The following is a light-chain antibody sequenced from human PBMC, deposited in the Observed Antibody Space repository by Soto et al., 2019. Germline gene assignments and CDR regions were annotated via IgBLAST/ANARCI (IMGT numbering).Light chain of an antibody. CDR2: DDN. V-gene: IGLV1-51*01. CDR3: GSWDSSLSDYV. CDR1: SSNIGGNS. J-gene: IGLJ1*01. Sequence: QSVLTQPPSVSAAPGQKVTISCSESSSNIGGNSVSWYQQLPGTAPKLLIYDDNKRPSGIPDRFSGSKSGTSATLGITGFQTGDEADYYCGSWDSSLSDYVFGTGTKVTVL.